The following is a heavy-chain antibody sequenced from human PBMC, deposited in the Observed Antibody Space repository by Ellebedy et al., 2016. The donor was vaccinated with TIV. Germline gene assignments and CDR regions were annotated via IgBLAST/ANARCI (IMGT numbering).Heavy chain of an antibody. V-gene: IGHV3-33*06. CDR2: IWYDGSNK. D-gene: IGHD2-8*01. CDR1: GFTFSSYG. CDR3: AKGAVSDFDY. Sequence: GESLKISCAASGFTFSSYGMHWVRQAPGKGLEWVAVIWYDGSNKYYADSVKGRFTISRDNSKNTLYLQMNSLRAEDTAVYYCAKGAVSDFDYWGQGTLVTVSS. J-gene: IGHJ4*02.